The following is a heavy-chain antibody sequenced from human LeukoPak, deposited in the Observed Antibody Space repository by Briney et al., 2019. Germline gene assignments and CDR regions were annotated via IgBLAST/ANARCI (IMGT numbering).Heavy chain of an antibody. J-gene: IGHJ3*02. CDR2: IYYSGST. Sequence: GSLRLSCAASGFTFSDYYMSWIRQPPGKGLEWIGYIYYSGSTNYNPSLKSRVTISVDTSKNQFSLKLSSVTAADTAVYYCARFVGDYGTDAFDIWGQGTMVTVSS. D-gene: IGHD4-17*01. V-gene: IGHV4-59*01. CDR1: GFTFSDYY. CDR3: ARFVGDYGTDAFDI.